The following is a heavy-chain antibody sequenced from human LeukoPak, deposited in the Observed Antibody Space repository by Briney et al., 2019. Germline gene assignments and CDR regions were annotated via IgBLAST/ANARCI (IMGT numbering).Heavy chain of an antibody. D-gene: IGHD3-22*01. CDR3: AKGYYYDSKGFDY. CDR2: ISGSGGST. J-gene: IGHJ4*02. V-gene: IGHV3-23*01. CDR1: GFTFSSYA. Sequence: PGGSLRLSCAASGFTFSSYAMSWVRQAPGKGLEGVSTISGSGGSTYYADSVKGRFTISRYNSKNTLYRQMNSLRAEDTAVYSCAKGYYYDSKGFDYWGQGTLVTVSS.